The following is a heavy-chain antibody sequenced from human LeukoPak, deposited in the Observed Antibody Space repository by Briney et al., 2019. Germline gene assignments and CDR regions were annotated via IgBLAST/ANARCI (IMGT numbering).Heavy chain of an antibody. CDR3: AKEAYSSSWYYYYGMDV. Sequence: GRSLRLSCAASGFTFSSYGMHWVRQAPGKGLEWVAVISYEGINKYYADSVKGRFTISRDNSKNTLYLQMNSLRAEDTAVYYCAKEAYSSSWYYYYGMDVWGQGTTVTVSS. CDR2: ISYEGINK. V-gene: IGHV3-30*18. D-gene: IGHD6-13*01. CDR1: GFTFSSYG. J-gene: IGHJ6*02.